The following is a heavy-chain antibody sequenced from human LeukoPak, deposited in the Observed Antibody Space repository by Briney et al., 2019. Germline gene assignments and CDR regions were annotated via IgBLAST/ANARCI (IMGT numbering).Heavy chain of an antibody. Sequence: GGSLRLSCAASGFTFSSYGMHWVRQAPGKGLEWVAFIRYDGSNKYYADSVKGRFTISRDNSKNTLYLQMNSLRAEDTAVYYCAKPPPGISGSYYHYWGQGTLVTVSS. J-gene: IGHJ4*02. CDR1: GFTFSSYG. V-gene: IGHV3-30*02. CDR2: IRYDGSNK. CDR3: AKPPPGISGSYYHY. D-gene: IGHD1-26*01.